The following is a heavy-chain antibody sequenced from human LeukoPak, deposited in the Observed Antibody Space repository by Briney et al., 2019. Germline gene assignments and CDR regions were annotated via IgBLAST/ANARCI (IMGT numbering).Heavy chain of an antibody. CDR2: ISAYNGNT. J-gene: IGHJ4*02. D-gene: IGHD2-15*01. V-gene: IGHV1-18*01. CDR1: GYTFTSYG. CDR3: ASAPVDLDIVVVVAATPPHDY. Sequence: ASVTVSCKASGYTFTSYGISWVRQAPGQGLEWMGWISAYNGNTNYAQKLQGRVTMTTDTSTSTAYMELRSLRSDGTAVYYCASAPVDLDIVVVVAATPPHDYWGQGTLVTVSS.